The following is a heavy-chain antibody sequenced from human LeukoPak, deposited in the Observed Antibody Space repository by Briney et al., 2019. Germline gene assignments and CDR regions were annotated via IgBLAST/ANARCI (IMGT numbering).Heavy chain of an antibody. J-gene: IGHJ6*03. CDR3: ARARNYDFWSGPYYYYYYMDV. D-gene: IGHD3-3*01. V-gene: IGHV3-53*01. Sequence: PGGSLRLSCAASGFIISGDSMNWVRQAPGKGLEWVSVIYSGGSTYYADSVKGRFTISRDNSKNTLYLQMNSLRAEDTAVYYCARARNYDFWSGPYYYYYYMDVWGKGTTVTVSS. CDR1: GFIISGDS. CDR2: IYSGGST.